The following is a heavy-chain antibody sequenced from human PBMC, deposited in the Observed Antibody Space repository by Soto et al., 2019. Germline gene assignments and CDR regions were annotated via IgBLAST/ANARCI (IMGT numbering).Heavy chain of an antibody. CDR2: ISGSGGST. Sequence: GGSLRLSCAASGFTFSSYGMHWVRQAPGKGLEWVSAISGSGGSTYYADSVKGRFTISRDNSKNTLYLQMNSPRAEDTAVYYCAKSSRVGATADYWGQGTLVTAPQ. CDR1: GFTFSSYG. V-gene: IGHV3-23*01. J-gene: IGHJ4*02. D-gene: IGHD1-26*01. CDR3: AKSSRVGATADY.